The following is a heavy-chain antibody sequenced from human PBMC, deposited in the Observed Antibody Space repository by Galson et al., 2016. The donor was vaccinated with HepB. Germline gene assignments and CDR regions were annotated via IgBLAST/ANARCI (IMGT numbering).Heavy chain of an antibody. J-gene: IGHJ6*02. D-gene: IGHD5-12*01. CDR3: ARGRGYSGYASYYGMDV. Sequence: SLRLSCAVSGFTFSSYAMSWVRQAPGRGLEWVSAISGSGGSTYYADSVKGRFTISRDNSKNTLYLQMNSLRAEDTALYCCARGRGYSGYASYYGMDVWGQGTTVTVSS. CDR1: GFTFSSYA. V-gene: IGHV3-23*01. CDR2: ISGSGGST.